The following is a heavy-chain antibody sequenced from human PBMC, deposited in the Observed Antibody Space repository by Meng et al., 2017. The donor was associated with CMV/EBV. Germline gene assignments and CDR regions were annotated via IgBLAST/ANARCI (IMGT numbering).Heavy chain of an antibody. CDR2: IIPIFGTA. Sequence: SVKVSCKASGYTFTGYYMHWVRQAPGQGLEWMGGIIPIFGTANYAQKFQGRVTITTDESTSTAYMELSSLRSEDTAVYYCARGVPLTNYYDSSGYYYSYWGQGTLVTVSS. D-gene: IGHD3-22*01. J-gene: IGHJ4*02. CDR3: ARGVPLTNYYDSSGYYYSY. V-gene: IGHV1-69*05. CDR1: GYTFTGYY.